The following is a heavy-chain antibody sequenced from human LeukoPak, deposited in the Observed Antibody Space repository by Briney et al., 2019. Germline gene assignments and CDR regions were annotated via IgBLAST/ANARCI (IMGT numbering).Heavy chain of an antibody. CDR3: AKPGDDYGDSGYFDY. D-gene: IGHD4-17*01. J-gene: IGHJ4*02. V-gene: IGHV3-33*06. CDR2: IWYDGSNK. CDR1: GFTFSSYG. Sequence: GGSLRLSCAASGFTFSSYGMHWVRQAPGKGLEWVAVIWYDGSNKYYADSVKGRFTISRDNSKNTLYLQMNSLGAEDTAVYYCAKPGDDYGDSGYFDYWGQGTLVTVSS.